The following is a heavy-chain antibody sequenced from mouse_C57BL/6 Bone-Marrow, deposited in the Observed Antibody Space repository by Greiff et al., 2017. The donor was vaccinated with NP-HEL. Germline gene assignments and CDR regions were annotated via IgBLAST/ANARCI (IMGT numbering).Heavy chain of an antibody. V-gene: IGHV1-69*01. CDR1: GYTFTSYW. CDR2: IDPSDSYT. CDR3: ASGGYWGYFDY. J-gene: IGHJ2*01. Sequence: QVQLQQPGAELVMPGASVKLSCKASGYTFTSYWMHWVKQRPGQGLEWIGEIDPSDSYTNYNQKFEGKSTLTVDKSSSTAYMQLSSLTSEDSAVYYCASGGYWGYFDYWGQGTTLTVSS. D-gene: IGHD2-3*01.